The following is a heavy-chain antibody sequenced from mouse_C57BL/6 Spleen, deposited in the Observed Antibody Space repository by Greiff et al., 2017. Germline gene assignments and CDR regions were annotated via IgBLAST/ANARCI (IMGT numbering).Heavy chain of an antibody. J-gene: IGHJ2*01. V-gene: IGHV5-4*01. CDR1: GFTFSSYA. Sequence: EVKLVESGGGLVKPGGSLKLSCAASGFTFSSYAMSWVRQTPEKRLEWVATISDGGSYTYYPDNVKGRFTISRDNAKNNLYLQMSHLKSEDTAMYYCARDSTARYYFDYWGQGTTLTVSS. CDR3: ARDSTARYYFDY. CDR2: ISDGGSYT. D-gene: IGHD3-1*01.